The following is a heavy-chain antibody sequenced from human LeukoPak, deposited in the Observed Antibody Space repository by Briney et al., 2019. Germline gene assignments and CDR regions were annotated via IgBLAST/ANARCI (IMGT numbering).Heavy chain of an antibody. D-gene: IGHD3-22*01. Sequence: ETMSLTCSVSGGSIRNYFWSWIRQPAGKGLEWIGRIYTSGSIDYKPSLRSRVTISVDTSRNQFSLMLTSVTAADTAVYYCVRESKTYDGSGYYHDYWGQGDLVTVSS. CDR1: GGSIRNYF. V-gene: IGHV4-4*07. CDR2: IYTSGSI. CDR3: VRESKTYDGSGYYHDY. J-gene: IGHJ4*02.